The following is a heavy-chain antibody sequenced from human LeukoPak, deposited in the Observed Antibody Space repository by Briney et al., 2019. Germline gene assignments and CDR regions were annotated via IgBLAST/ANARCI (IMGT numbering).Heavy chain of an antibody. Sequence: ASVKVSCKASGYTFTGYYMHWVRQAPGQGLEWMGWINPNSGGTNYAQKLQGRVTMTRDTSISTAYMELSRLRSDDTAVYYCARVSSSWPEYYFDYWGQGTLVTVSS. CDR3: ARVSSSWPEYYFDY. CDR1: GYTFTGYY. D-gene: IGHD6-13*01. CDR2: INPNSGGT. V-gene: IGHV1-2*02. J-gene: IGHJ4*02.